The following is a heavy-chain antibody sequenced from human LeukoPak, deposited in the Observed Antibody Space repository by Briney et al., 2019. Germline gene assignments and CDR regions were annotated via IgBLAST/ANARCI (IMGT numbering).Heavy chain of an antibody. CDR3: ARGSIWFGDPAYYMDV. J-gene: IGHJ6*03. V-gene: IGHV4-59*01. CDR2: IYYSGST. D-gene: IGHD3-10*01. CDR1: GGSISSYY. Sequence: SETLSLTCTVSGGSISSYYWSWIRQPPGKGLEWIGYIYYSGSTNYNPSLKSRVTISVDTSKNQFSLKLSSVTAADTAVYYCARGSIWFGDPAYYMDVWGKGTTVTVSS.